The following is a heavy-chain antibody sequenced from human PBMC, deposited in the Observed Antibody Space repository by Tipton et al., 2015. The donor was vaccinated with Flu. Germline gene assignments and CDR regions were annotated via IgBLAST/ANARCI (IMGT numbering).Heavy chain of an antibody. Sequence: SLRLSCAASGFTFDDYAMHWVRQAPGKGLEWVSGISWNSGSIGYADSVKGRFTISRDNAKNSLYLQMNSLRAEDTALYYCAKVSYSYGLWNLYYFDYWGQGTLVTVSS. D-gene: IGHD5-18*01. J-gene: IGHJ4*02. CDR2: ISWNSGSI. CDR3: AKVSYSYGLWNLYYFDY. CDR1: GFTFDDYA. V-gene: IGHV3-9*01.